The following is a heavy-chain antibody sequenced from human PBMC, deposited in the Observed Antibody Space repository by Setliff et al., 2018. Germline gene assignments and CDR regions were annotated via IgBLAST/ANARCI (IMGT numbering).Heavy chain of an antibody. CDR3: AREGVDTRSSTDYRYYMDV. J-gene: IGHJ6*03. D-gene: IGHD5-18*01. Sequence: SVKVSCKASGGTFTNYGVSWVRQAPGQGLEWMGGTIPLFGTTDYAQKFHGRVTIITDESTSTAYMELSSLTSDDTAVYYCAREGVDTRSSTDYRYYMDVWGQGTTVTSP. V-gene: IGHV1-69*05. CDR2: TIPLFGTT. CDR1: GGTFTNYG.